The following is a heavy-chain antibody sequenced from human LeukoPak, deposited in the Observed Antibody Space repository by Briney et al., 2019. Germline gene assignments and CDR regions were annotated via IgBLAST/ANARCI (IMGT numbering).Heavy chain of an antibody. Sequence: HPGGSLRLSCAASGFTFSSYGMHWVRQAPGKGLEWVAVISYDGSNKYYADSVKGRFTISRDNSKNTLYLQMNSLRAEDTAVYYCAKDKHYYDSSGYYLGFFQHWGQGTLVTVSS. CDR3: AKDKHYYDSSGYYLGFFQH. CDR2: ISYDGSNK. D-gene: IGHD3-22*01. CDR1: GFTFSSYG. J-gene: IGHJ1*01. V-gene: IGHV3-30*18.